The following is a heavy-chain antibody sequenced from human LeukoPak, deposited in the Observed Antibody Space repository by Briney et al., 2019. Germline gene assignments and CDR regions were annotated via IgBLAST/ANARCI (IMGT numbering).Heavy chain of an antibody. Sequence: GGSLRLSCAASGFTFSSYAMHWVRQAPGKGLEWVAVISYDGSNKYYADSVKGRFTISRDNSKNTLYLQMNSLRAEDTAVYYCARDSGVRGVITPYYGMDVRGKGTTVTVAS. CDR3: ARDSGVRGVITPYYGMDV. D-gene: IGHD3-10*01. CDR2: ISYDGSNK. CDR1: GFTFSSYA. V-gene: IGHV3-30*04. J-gene: IGHJ6*04.